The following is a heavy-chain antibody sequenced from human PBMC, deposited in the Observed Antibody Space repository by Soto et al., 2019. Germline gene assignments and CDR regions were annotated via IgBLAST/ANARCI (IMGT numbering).Heavy chain of an antibody. J-gene: IGHJ4*02. CDR2: INAANGYT. CDR3: ARGGGLDD. D-gene: IGHD3-10*01. V-gene: IGHV1-3*01. Sequence: QVQLVQSGAEVKKPGASVKVSCKASGYSSTSFPIHWVRQAPGQGLECMGWINAANGYTRYSQKFQGRVTITRDTSATTAYMDLSSLTSEDTAVYYCARGGGLDDWGQGTLITVSS. CDR1: GYSSTSFP.